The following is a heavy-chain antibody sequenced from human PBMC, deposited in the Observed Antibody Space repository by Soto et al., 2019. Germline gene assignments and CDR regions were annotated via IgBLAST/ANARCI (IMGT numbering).Heavy chain of an antibody. CDR1: GYTLTELS. CDR2: FDPEDGET. Sequence: GASVKVSCKVSGYTLTELSMHWVRQAPGKGLEWMGGFDPEDGETIYAQKFQGRVTMTEDTSTDTAYMELSSLRSEDTAVYYCATWKTYYYDSSGYYRFDYWGQGTLVTVSS. D-gene: IGHD3-22*01. J-gene: IGHJ4*02. V-gene: IGHV1-24*01. CDR3: ATWKTYYYDSSGYYRFDY.